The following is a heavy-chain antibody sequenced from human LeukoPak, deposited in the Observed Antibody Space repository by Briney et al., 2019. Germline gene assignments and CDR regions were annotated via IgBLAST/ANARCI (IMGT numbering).Heavy chain of an antibody. CDR1: GFTFSSYG. Sequence: PGGSVRLSCAASGFTFSSYGMHWVRQAPGKGLEWVAVISYDGSNKYYADSVKGRFTISRDNSKNTLYLQMNSLRAEDTAVYYCAKDGGGSSFDYWGQGTLVTVSS. D-gene: IGHD6-13*01. CDR3: AKDGGGSSFDY. V-gene: IGHV3-30*18. J-gene: IGHJ4*02. CDR2: ISYDGSNK.